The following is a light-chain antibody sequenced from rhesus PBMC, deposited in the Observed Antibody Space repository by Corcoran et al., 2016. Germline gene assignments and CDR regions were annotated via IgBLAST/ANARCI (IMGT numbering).Light chain of an antibody. CDR2: AAS. Sequence: DIQMTQSPSSLSASVGDTVTITCRASQGISSYLNWFQQKPGKPPKLLNYAASSLESGVPSRFSGIGSGKEFTLTISSLQPEDFATYYCLQHNSYPYSFGQGTKVEIK. CDR1: QGISSY. J-gene: IGKJ2*01. V-gene: IGKV1-28*02. CDR3: LQHNSYPYS.